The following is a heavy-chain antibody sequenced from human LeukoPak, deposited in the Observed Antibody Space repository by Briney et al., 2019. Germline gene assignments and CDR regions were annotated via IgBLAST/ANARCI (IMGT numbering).Heavy chain of an antibody. CDR3: AKDFYVVAAAGTPLIGFQH. CDR2: ISYDGSNK. J-gene: IGHJ1*01. Sequence: PGGSLRLSCAASGFTFSSYGMHWVRQAPGKGLEWVAVISYDGSNKYYADSVKGRFTISRDNSKNTLYLQMNSLRAEDTAVYYCAKDFYVVAAAGTPLIGFQHWGQGTLVTVSS. D-gene: IGHD6-13*01. CDR1: GFTFSSYG. V-gene: IGHV3-30*18.